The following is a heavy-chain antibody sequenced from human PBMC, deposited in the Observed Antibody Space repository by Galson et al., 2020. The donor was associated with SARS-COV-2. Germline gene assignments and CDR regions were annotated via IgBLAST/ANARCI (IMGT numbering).Heavy chain of an antibody. V-gene: IGHV4-59*01. Sequence: SETLSLTCTVSGGSISSYYWSWIRQPPGKGLEWIGYIYYSESTNYNPSLKSRVTISVDTSKNQFSLKLSSVTAADTAVYYCARVPPDAFDIWGQGTMVTVSS. CDR2: IYYSEST. CDR1: GGSISSYY. CDR3: ARVPPDAFDI. J-gene: IGHJ3*02.